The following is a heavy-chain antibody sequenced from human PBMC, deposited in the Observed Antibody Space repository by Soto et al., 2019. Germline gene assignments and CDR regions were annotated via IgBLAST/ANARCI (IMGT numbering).Heavy chain of an antibody. CDR1: GFIFSNAR. Sequence: EVQVVESRGGLVKPGGSLRLSCAASGFIFSNARMNWVRQAPGKGLEWVGRIKSETDGGTADYAAPVNGRFTISRDDSKNTLDLQMNSLKTEDTAVYYWTTSTTIRGATAYWGQGTLVTVSS. V-gene: IGHV3-15*07. CDR2: IKSETDGGTA. J-gene: IGHJ4*02. D-gene: IGHD3-10*01. CDR3: TTSTTIRGATAY.